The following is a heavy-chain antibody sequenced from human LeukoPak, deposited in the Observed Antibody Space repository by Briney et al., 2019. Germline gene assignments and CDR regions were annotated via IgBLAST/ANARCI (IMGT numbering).Heavy chain of an antibody. Sequence: SETLSLTCTVSGGSISSYCWSWIRQPPGTGLEWIGYIYYGGNTNYNPSLKSRVTISVDTKNQFSLKLSSVTAADTAVYYCARVPSTFGSSTWYFDLWGRGTLVSVSS. CDR1: GGSISSYC. D-gene: IGHD2/OR15-2a*01. CDR2: IYYGGNT. J-gene: IGHJ2*01. V-gene: IGHV4-59*01. CDR3: ARVPSTFGSSTWYFDL.